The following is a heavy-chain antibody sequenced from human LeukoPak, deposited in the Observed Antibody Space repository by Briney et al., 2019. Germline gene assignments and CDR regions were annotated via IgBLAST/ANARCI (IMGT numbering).Heavy chain of an antibody. Sequence: GGSLRLSCAASGFTVSSNYMSWVRQAPGKGLEWVSVIDSGGSTYYADSVKGRFTISRDNSRNRLYLQMNSLRAEDTAVYYCARSTVVTGRYYYYYMDVWGKGTTVSVSS. J-gene: IGHJ6*03. V-gene: IGHV3-53*01. CDR1: GFTVSSNY. D-gene: IGHD4-23*01. CDR3: ARSTVVTGRYYYYYMDV. CDR2: IDSGGST.